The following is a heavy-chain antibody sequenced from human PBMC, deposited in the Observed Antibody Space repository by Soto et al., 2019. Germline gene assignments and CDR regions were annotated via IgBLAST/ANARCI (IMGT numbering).Heavy chain of an antibody. J-gene: IGHJ5*02. D-gene: IGHD6-13*01. V-gene: IGHV3-33*01. CDR1: GFTFSSYG. Sequence: QVQLVESGGGVVQPGRSLRLSCAASGFTFSSYGMHWVRQAPGKGLEWVAVIWYDGSNKYYADSVKGRFTISRDNSKNTLYLQMNSLRAEDTAVYYCARDLTIAAAVDWFDPWGQGTLVTVSS. CDR3: ARDLTIAAAVDWFDP. CDR2: IWYDGSNK.